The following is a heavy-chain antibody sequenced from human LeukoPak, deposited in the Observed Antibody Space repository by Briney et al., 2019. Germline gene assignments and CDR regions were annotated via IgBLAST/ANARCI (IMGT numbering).Heavy chain of an antibody. CDR3: ARYRAVGYYYMDV. CDR2: ISGSGSTI. V-gene: IGHV3-48*03. J-gene: IGHJ6*03. Sequence: PGGSLRLSCAASGFTFSSYEMNWVRQAPGKGLEWVSYISGSGSTIYYADSVKGRFTISRDNAKNSLYLQMNRLRAEDTAVYYCARYRAVGYYYMDVWGKGTTVTISS. D-gene: IGHD6-19*01. CDR1: GFTFSSYE.